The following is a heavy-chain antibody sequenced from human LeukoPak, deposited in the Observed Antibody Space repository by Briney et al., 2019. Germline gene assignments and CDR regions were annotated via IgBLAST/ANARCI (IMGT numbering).Heavy chain of an antibody. Sequence: ASVKVSCKASGYTFTGYYMHWVRQAPGQGLEWMGWINPNSGGANYAQKFQGRVSMTRDTSIGTAYMDLSRLRSDDTAVYYCARDQGAVLWFGELATAMTFDYWGQGTLVTVSS. CDR3: ARDQGAVLWFGELATAMTFDY. D-gene: IGHD3-10*01. J-gene: IGHJ4*02. CDR1: GYTFTGYY. CDR2: INPNSGGA. V-gene: IGHV1-2*02.